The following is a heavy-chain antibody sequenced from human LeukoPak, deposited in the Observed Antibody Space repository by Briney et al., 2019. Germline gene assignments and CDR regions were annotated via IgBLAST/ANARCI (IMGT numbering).Heavy chain of an antibody. CDR1: GYTFTGYY. CDR3: ARVGSSGFFDY. Sequence: ASVKVSCKASGYTFTGYYMHWVRQAPGQGLEWMGWINPNSGGTNYAQKFQGWVTMTRDTSISTAYMELRSLRSDDTAVYYCARVGSSGFFDYWGQGTLVTVSS. CDR2: INPNSGGT. V-gene: IGHV1-2*04. J-gene: IGHJ4*02. D-gene: IGHD6-19*01.